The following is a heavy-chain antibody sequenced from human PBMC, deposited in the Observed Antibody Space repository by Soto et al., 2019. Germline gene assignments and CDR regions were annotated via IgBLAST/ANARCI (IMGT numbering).Heavy chain of an antibody. Sequence: GGSLRLSCAASGFTFSSYAMSWVRQAPGKGLEWVSAISGSGGSTYYADSVKGRFTISRDNTKNTLYLEMNSLRAEDTAVYYCAKDMGYGDYYYWGQGTLVTVSS. CDR3: AKDMGYGDYYY. D-gene: IGHD4-17*01. J-gene: IGHJ4*02. V-gene: IGHV3-23*01. CDR2: ISGSGGST. CDR1: GFTFSSYA.